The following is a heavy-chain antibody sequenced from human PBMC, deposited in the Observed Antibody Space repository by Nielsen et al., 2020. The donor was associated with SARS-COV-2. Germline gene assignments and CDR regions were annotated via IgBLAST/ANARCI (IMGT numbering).Heavy chain of an antibody. CDR3: AKGSVYMEYFDH. CDR2: IWYDGGNE. D-gene: IGHD5-18*01. CDR1: GFTFSSYA. J-gene: IGHJ1*01. V-gene: IGHV3-33*06. Sequence: GGSLRLSCAASGFTFSSYAMHWVRQAPGKGLEWVAVIWYDGGNEYYADSVKGRFTISRDNSKNTLYVQMNSLRADDTAVYFCAKGSVYMEYFDHWGQGTLVTVS.